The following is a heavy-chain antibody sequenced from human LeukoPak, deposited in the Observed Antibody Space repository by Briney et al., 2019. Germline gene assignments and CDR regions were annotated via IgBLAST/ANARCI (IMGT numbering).Heavy chain of an antibody. D-gene: IGHD3-22*01. V-gene: IGHV4-39*01. CDR1: GGSISSSGYY. CDR2: IYYSGST. CDR3: ASVYYYDSSGYYSYPLYFDY. J-gene: IGHJ4*02. Sequence: SETLSLTCTVSGGSISSSGYYWGWIRQPPGKGLEWIGSIYYSGSTYYNPSLKSRVTISVDTSKNQFSLKLSSVTAADTAVYYCASVYYYDSSGYYSYPLYFDYWGQGTLVTVSS.